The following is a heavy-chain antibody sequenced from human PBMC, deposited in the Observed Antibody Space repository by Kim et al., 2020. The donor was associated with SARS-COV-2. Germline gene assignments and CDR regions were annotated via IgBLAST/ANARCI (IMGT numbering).Heavy chain of an antibody. Sequence: RNSPAFQGQVTISGEKSISTAYLQWSSLKASDTAMYYCARQEGSYSFDYWGQGTLVTVSS. D-gene: IGHD1-26*01. J-gene: IGHJ4*02. V-gene: IGHV5-51*01. CDR3: ARQEGSYSFDY.